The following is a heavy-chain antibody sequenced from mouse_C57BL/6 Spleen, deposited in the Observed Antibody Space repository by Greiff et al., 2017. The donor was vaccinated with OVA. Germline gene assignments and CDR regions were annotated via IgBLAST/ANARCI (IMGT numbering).Heavy chain of an antibody. CDR2: IRSNSNNYAT. CDR1: GFSFNTYA. D-gene: IGHD3-3*01. Sequence: EAGGGLVQPKGSLKLSCAASGFSFNTYAMTWVRQAPGKGLEGVARIRSNSNNYATYYAASVKDRFTISRDDSESMLYLQMNNLKTEDTAMYYCVRGRDLFDYWGQGTTLTVSS. J-gene: IGHJ2*01. CDR3: VRGRDLFDY. V-gene: IGHV10-1*01.